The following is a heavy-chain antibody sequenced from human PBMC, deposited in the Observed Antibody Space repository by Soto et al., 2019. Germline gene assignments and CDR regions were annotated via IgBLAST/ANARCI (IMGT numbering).Heavy chain of an antibody. Sequence: SETLSLTCAVSGGSVTNSSYYWGWIRQSPGKGLEWIGSVYYRGRSYSKSSVKSRVTISVDTSKNRFSLSLNSVTASDTAVYFCVSQRTTVPTQAYFDYWGPGALVTVSS. CDR2: VYYRGRS. J-gene: IGHJ4*02. D-gene: IGHD4-17*01. CDR3: VSQRTTVPTQAYFDY. CDR1: GGSVTNSSYY. V-gene: IGHV4-39*01.